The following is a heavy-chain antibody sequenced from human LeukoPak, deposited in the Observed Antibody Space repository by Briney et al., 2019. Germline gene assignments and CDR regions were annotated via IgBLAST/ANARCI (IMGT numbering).Heavy chain of an antibody. J-gene: IGHJ3*02. CDR3: ARVNPLMAPGAFDI. D-gene: IGHD2-8*01. CDR2: INQDGSEK. CDR1: EFTLSRYW. Sequence: GGSLRLSCAASEFTLSRYWMAWVRQAPGKGLARVANINQDGSEKYYVDSVKGRFTISRDNAKNSLYLQMNSLRADDTAIFYCARVNPLMAPGAFDIWGQGTMVAVSS. V-gene: IGHV3-7*01.